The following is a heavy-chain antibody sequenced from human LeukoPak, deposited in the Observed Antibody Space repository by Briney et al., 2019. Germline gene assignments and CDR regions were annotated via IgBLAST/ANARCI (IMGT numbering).Heavy chain of an antibody. Sequence: GGSLRLSCVASGFTFSNYGMHWVRQAPGKGLEWVAFIRYDGSIKYYADSVKGRFTISRDNSKNTVYLQMNSLRVEDTAVYYCAKGGRYSSSSIDYWGQGTLVTVSS. CDR2: IRYDGSIK. J-gene: IGHJ4*02. V-gene: IGHV3-30*02. CDR1: GFTFSNYG. D-gene: IGHD6-13*01. CDR3: AKGGRYSSSSIDY.